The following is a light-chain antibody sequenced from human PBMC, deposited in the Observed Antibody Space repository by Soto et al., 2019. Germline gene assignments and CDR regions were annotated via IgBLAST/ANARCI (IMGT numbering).Light chain of an antibody. CDR2: GAS. CDR1: QSVSSN. J-gene: IGKJ1*01. Sequence: EIVMTQSQATLSVSPGERATRSCRASQSVSSNLAWYQQKPGQAPRLLIYGASTRATGIPARFSGSGSGTEFTLTISSLQSEDFAVYYCQQYNNWPPVTFGQGTKVDIK. V-gene: IGKV3-15*01. CDR3: QQYNNWPPVT.